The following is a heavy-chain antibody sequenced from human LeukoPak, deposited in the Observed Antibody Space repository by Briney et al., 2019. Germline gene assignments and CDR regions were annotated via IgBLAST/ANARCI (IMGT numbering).Heavy chain of an antibody. V-gene: IGHV3-23*01. D-gene: IGHD4-17*01. CDR3: ARDPNGDYIGAFEF. CDR1: EFTFSSYA. J-gene: IGHJ3*01. Sequence: GGSLRLSCAASEFTFSSYAMHWVRQAPGKGLEWVSAISTSATQYADSVKGRFTISRDNSKNTLYLQMNSLRAEDTAVYYCARDPNGDYIGAFEFWGQGTMVTVSS. CDR2: ISTSAT.